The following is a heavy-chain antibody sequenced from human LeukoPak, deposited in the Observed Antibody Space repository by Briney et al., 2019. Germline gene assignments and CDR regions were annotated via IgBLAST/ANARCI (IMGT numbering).Heavy chain of an antibody. V-gene: IGHV1-58*01. D-gene: IGHD3-10*01. CDR2: IVVGSGET. CDR3: GADSMPRGVFSYAFDI. CDR1: GFTFTSSA. Sequence: SVTVSCKASGFTFTSSAVQWVRQARGQRLEWIGWIVVGSGETNSAQKFQERVTITRDMSTRTAYMELSSLRSEDTAVYYCGADSMPRGVFSYAFDIWGQGTMVTVSS. J-gene: IGHJ3*02.